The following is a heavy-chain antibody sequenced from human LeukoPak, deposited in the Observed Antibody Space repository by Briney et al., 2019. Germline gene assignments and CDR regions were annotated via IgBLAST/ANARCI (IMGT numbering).Heavy chain of an antibody. CDR2: INPSGGST. Sequence: ASVKVSCKVSGYTFTSYYMHWVRQAPGQGLEWMGIINPSGGSTSYAQKFQGRVTMTRDTSTSTVYMELSSLRSGDTAVYYCARDPVNEVCTFDYWGQGTLVTVSS. J-gene: IGHJ4*02. V-gene: IGHV1-46*01. D-gene: IGHD1-1*01. CDR1: GYTFTSYY. CDR3: ARDPVNEVCTFDY.